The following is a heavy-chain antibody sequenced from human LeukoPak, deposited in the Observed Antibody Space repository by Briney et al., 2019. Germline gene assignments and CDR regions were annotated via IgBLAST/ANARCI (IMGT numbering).Heavy chain of an antibody. Sequence: VASVKVSCKGSGYSFTGYYIHWVRQAPGQGLEWMGIINPSGGSTSYAQKFQGRVTIIADKSASTAYMELSSLRFEDTAVYYCARGRLIGAPDERYYLDYWGQGTQVTVSS. CDR1: GYSFTGYY. CDR2: INPSGGST. J-gene: IGHJ4*02. D-gene: IGHD2-2*01. CDR3: ARGRLIGAPDERYYLDY. V-gene: IGHV1-46*01.